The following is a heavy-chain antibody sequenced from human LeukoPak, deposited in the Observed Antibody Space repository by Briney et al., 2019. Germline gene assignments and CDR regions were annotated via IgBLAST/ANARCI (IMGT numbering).Heavy chain of an antibody. Sequence: SETLSLTCAVSGYSISSGYYWGWIRQPPGKGLEWIGSIYHSGSTYYHPSLKSRVTISVDTSKNQFSLKLSSVTAADTAVYYCARASGLGGSSSGGWGAIFDYWGQGTLVTVSS. CDR2: IYHSGST. CDR1: GYSISSGYY. J-gene: IGHJ4*02. V-gene: IGHV4-38-2*01. CDR3: ARASGLGGSSSGGWGAIFDY. D-gene: IGHD1-26*01.